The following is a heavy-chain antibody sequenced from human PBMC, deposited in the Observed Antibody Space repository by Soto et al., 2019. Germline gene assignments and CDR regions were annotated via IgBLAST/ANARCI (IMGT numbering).Heavy chain of an antibody. CDR3: ARGGDNWNFYYDY. D-gene: IGHD1-7*01. CDR1: GFTFSDHY. Sequence: VQLVESGGGLVQPGGSLRLSCAASGFTFSDHYMDWVRQAPGKGLEWVGRTRNKANSYTTEYAASVKGRFTISRDDSKNSLYLQMNSLKTEDTAVYYCARGGDNWNFYYDYWGQGTLVTVSS. J-gene: IGHJ4*02. CDR2: TRNKANSYTT. V-gene: IGHV3-72*01.